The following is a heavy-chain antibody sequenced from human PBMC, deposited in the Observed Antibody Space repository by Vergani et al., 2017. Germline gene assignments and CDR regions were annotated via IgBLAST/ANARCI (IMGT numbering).Heavy chain of an antibody. D-gene: IGHD3-16*01. J-gene: IGHJ2*01. CDR2: IYNSGNG. Sequence: QLQESGPGLVKASETLALTCTVTCASIISRCYYWGWIRQPPGKGLEWIGRIYNSGNGDSSSSLKSSVTISADTSKTQFSLRLTSVSAADTAVYYCASGKYYSDSTSHFRGRYFDVWGRGTLVTVPS. V-gene: IGHV4-39*01. CDR1: CASIISRCYY. CDR3: ASGKYYSDSTSHFRGRYFDV.